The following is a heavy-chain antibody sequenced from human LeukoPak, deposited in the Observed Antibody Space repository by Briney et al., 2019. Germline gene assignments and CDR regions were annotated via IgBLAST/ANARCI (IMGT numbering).Heavy chain of an antibody. CDR3: ARHTGSLEAAAGTIRMSFDY. CDR2: IYYSGST. Sequence: PSETLSLTCTVSGGSISSSSYYWGWIRQPPGKGLEWIGSIYYSGSTNYNPSLKSRVTISVDTSKNQFSLKLSSVTAADTAVYYCARHTGSLEAAAGTIRMSFDYWGQGTLVTVSS. CDR1: GGSISSSSYY. D-gene: IGHD6-13*01. V-gene: IGHV4-39*01. J-gene: IGHJ4*02.